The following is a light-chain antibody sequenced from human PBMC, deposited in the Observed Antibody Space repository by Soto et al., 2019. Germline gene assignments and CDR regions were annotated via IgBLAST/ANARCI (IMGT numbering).Light chain of an antibody. Sequence: EIVLTQSPGTLSLSPGERATLSCRASQSVSINYLAWYQQRPGQAPRLVIYGASSRATGIPDRFSGSGSGTDFTLTITRLEPEDFAVYYCQQYGSSITFGPGTKVEIK. J-gene: IGKJ3*01. CDR3: QQYGSSIT. CDR1: QSVSINY. V-gene: IGKV3-20*01. CDR2: GAS.